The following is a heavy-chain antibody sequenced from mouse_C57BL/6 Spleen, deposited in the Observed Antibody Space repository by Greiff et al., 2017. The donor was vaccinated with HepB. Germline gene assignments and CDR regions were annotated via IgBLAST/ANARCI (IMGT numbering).Heavy chain of an antibody. D-gene: IGHD1-1*01. V-gene: IGHV5-17*01. Sequence: DVQLVESGGGLVKPGGSLKLSCAASGFTFSDYGMHWVRQAPEKGLEWVAYISSGSSTIYYADTVKGRFTISRDNAKNTLFLQMTSLRSEDTAMYYCARGTTVVAPGYWGQGTSVTVSS. CDR1: GFTFSDYG. CDR2: ISSGSSTI. CDR3: ARGTTVVAPGY. J-gene: IGHJ4*01.